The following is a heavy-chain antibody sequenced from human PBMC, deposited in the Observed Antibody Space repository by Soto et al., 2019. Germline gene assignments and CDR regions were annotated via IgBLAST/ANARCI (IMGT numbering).Heavy chain of an antibody. D-gene: IGHD6-13*01. Sequence: TLSLTCTVSGGSISSSSYYWGWIRQPPGKGLEWIGSIYYSGSTYYNPSLKSRVTISVDTSKNQFSLKLSSVTAADTAVYYCARQTGQQLAPNAFDIWGQGTMVTVSS. CDR1: GGSISSSSYY. CDR2: IYYSGST. V-gene: IGHV4-39*01. J-gene: IGHJ3*02. CDR3: ARQTGQQLAPNAFDI.